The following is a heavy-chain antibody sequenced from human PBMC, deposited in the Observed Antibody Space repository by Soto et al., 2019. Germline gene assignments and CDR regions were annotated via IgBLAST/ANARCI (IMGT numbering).Heavy chain of an antibody. Sequence: SETLSLTCTVSGGSISSFYWSWIRQPPGKGLEWIGDIYYSGSTNYNPSLKTRVTISVDTSKNQFSLKLSSVTAADTAVYYCARAPRRQFGKAYYFDYWGQGTPVTVSS. V-gene: IGHV4-59*12. CDR1: GGSISSFY. CDR3: ARAPRRQFGKAYYFDY. J-gene: IGHJ4*02. CDR2: IYYSGST. D-gene: IGHD3-3*01.